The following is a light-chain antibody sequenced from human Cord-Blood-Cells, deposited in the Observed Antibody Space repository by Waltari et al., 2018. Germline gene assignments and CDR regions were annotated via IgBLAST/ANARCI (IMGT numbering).Light chain of an antibody. CDR2: AAS. CDR1: QGFSNY. V-gene: IGKV1-27*01. Sequence: DIQMTQSPSSLSASVGDRVTITCRASQGFSNYLAWYQQKPGKVPKLLIYAASTLQSGVPSRFSGSGSGTDFTLTISSLQPGDVATYYCQKYNSAPLTFGPGTKVDIK. J-gene: IGKJ3*01. CDR3: QKYNSAPLT.